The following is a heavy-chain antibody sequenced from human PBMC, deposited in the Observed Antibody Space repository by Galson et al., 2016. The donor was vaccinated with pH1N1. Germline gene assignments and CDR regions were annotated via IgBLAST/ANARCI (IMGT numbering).Heavy chain of an antibody. CDR3: ARDARGDLGGGGYDY. Sequence: SLRLSCAASRFTSRFSFSGFWMTWVRQAPGKGLEWVANIKPDGSEEYYGDSVKGRFTVSRDNAQNSLYLQMNSLRVEDTAIYYCARDARGDLGGGGYDYWGQGTLVTVSS. J-gene: IGHJ4*02. V-gene: IGHV3-7*01. CDR2: IKPDGSEE. CDR1: RFTSRFSFSGFW. D-gene: IGHD5-24*01.